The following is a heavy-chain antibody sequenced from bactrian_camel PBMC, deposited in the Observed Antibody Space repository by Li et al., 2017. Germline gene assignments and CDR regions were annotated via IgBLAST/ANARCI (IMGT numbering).Heavy chain of an antibody. J-gene: IGHJ6*01. D-gene: IGHD6*01. CDR2: IYIDDGDT. Sequence: HVQLVESGGGSVQTGGSLKLSCAASGKTGHLSCLGWFRQAPGKEREGVASIYIDDGDTRYADSVKGRFTISQDKAKNTVYLQMDSLKPEDTGVYYCAADWDGNTCYLQFVDLGYWGQGTQVTVS. CDR3: AADWDGNTCYLQFVDLGY. V-gene: IGHV3S61*01. CDR1: GKTGHLSC.